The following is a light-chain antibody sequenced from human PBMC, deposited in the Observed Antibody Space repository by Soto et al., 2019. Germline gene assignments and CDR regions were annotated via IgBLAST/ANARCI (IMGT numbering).Light chain of an antibody. V-gene: IGKV1-39*01. J-gene: IGKJ2*01. CDR3: QQNCNTLYT. CDR2: AAS. Sequence: DIQMTQSPSSLSASVGDRVTITCRASQILSNCLNWYQQKPGKAPNPLISAASSLQSGVPSRFSGSGSGTDFTLTISSLQPEDFATYFCQQNCNTLYTFGQGTRLEIK. CDR1: QILSNC.